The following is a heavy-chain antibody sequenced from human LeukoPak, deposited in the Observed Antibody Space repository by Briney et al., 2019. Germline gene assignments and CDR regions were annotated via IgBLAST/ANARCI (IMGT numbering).Heavy chain of an antibody. D-gene: IGHD6-13*01. Sequence: GGSLRLSCTASGFTFRSYGMHWVRQAPGKGLEWVAVISSDGSSKNYADSMKGQFTISRDNSKNTLFLQMNNLRAEDTAVYYCARDSPRLSGWLGHFDYWGQGTLVTVSS. CDR1: GFTFRSYG. CDR3: ARDSPRLSGWLGHFDY. J-gene: IGHJ4*02. CDR2: ISSDGSSK. V-gene: IGHV3-30*03.